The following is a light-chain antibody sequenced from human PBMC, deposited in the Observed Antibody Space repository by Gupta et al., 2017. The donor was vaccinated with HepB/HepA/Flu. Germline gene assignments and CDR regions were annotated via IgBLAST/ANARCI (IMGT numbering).Light chain of an antibody. CDR2: QDS. CDR3: QAWDSRNVV. J-gene: IGLJ2*01. V-gene: IGLV3-1*01. Sequence: SYELTQPPSVSVSPGQTASITCSGDKLWDKYACWYQQKPGQSPVLVIYQDSKRPSGIPERFSGSNSGNTATLTISGTQAMDEADYYCQAWDSRNVVFGGGTKLTVL. CDR1: KLWDKY.